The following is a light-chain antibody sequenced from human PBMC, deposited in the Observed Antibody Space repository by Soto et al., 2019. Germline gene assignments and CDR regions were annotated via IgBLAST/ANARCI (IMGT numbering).Light chain of an antibody. J-gene: IGLJ3*02. CDR1: SSKIGAGYD. CDR3: QSYDSSVSGWV. Sequence: QSVLTQPPSVSGAPGQRVTISCTGSSSKIGAGYDVHWYQQLPGTAPKLLIYGNSNRPSGVPDRFSGSKTGTLASLAITGLQGEDGADYYCQSYDSSVSGWVFGGGTKVTVL. CDR2: GNS. V-gene: IGLV1-40*01.